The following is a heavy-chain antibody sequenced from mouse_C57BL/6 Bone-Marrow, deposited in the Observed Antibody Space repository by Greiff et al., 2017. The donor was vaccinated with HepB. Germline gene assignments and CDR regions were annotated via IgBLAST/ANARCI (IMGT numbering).Heavy chain of an antibody. V-gene: IGHV1-64*01. CDR2: IHPNSGST. CDR1: GYTFTSYW. J-gene: IGHJ2*01. CDR3: ARRAYYSFDY. D-gene: IGHD2-12*01. Sequence: LQPGAELVPPGASVKLSCKASGYTFTSYWMHWVKQRPGQGLEWIGMIHPNSGSTNYNEKFKSKATLTVDKSSSTAYMQLSSLTSEDSAVYYCARRAYYSFDYWGQGTTLTVSS.